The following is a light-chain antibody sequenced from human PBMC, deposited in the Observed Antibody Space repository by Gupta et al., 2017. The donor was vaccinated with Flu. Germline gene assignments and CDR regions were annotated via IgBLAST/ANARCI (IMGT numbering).Light chain of an antibody. V-gene: IGKV1-6*01. CDR1: QDIRTA. Sequence: TFWASQDIRTALPWYPQTPGKAPKPLIYAASFLHSGVPSRFSGSGSGTDFPLSISSLQPEDFAPYYCLLDHNYPPTFGRRTKVEIK. CDR2: AAS. J-gene: IGKJ1*01. CDR3: LLDHNYPPT.